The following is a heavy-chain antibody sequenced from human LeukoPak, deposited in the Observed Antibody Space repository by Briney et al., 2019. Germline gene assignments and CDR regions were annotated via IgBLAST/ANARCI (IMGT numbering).Heavy chain of an antibody. CDR2: IIPILGIA. D-gene: IGHD2-15*01. Sequence: GASVKVSCKASGGTFSSYAISWVRQAPGQGLEWMGRIIPILGIANYAQKFQGRVTITADKSTSTAYMELSSLRSEDTAVYYCARASSCGGSCYYYFDYWGLGTLVTVSS. CDR3: ARASSCGGSCYYYFDY. J-gene: IGHJ4*02. CDR1: GGTFSSYA. V-gene: IGHV1-69*04.